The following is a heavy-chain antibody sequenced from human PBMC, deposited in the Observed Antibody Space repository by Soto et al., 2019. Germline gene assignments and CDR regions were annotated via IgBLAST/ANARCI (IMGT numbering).Heavy chain of an antibody. V-gene: IGHV1-24*01. Sequence: ASVKVSCKVSGYTLTELSMHWVRQAPGKGLEWMGGFDPEDGETIYAQKFQGRVTMTEDTSTDTAYMELSSLRSEDTAVYYCATAAPEPCGGDCYLPSVWFDPWGQGTLVTVS. D-gene: IGHD2-21*02. CDR2: FDPEDGET. CDR1: GYTLTELS. J-gene: IGHJ5*02. CDR3: ATAAPEPCGGDCYLPSVWFDP.